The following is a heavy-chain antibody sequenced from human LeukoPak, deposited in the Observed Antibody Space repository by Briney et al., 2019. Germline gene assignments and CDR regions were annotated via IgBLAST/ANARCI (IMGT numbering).Heavy chain of an antibody. V-gene: IGHV3-7*01. Sequence: GGSLRLSCAASGFTFRSYWMTWVRQAPGKGLEGVANMNQDGSEKYSVDSVKGRFTISRDNAKNSLYLQMNGLRAEDTAVYYCARDSLANSKWEILRLYAFDIWGQGTMVTVSS. CDR3: ARDSLANSKWEILRLYAFDI. J-gene: IGHJ3*02. CDR2: MNQDGSEK. CDR1: GFTFRSYW. D-gene: IGHD1-26*01.